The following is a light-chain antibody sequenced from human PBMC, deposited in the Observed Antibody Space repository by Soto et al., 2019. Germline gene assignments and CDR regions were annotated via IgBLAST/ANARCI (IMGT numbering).Light chain of an antibody. Sequence: DIQMTQSPSSVSASVGDRVTITCRASQGISSWLAWYQQKPGKPPHFLIHTASSLQRGVPSGFSGSGSGTDFTPPISSRQPEDDATFYCQQTKSCPLSFGGGTKVEIK. V-gene: IGKV1-12*01. CDR3: QQTKSCPLS. CDR1: QGISSW. J-gene: IGKJ4*01. CDR2: TAS.